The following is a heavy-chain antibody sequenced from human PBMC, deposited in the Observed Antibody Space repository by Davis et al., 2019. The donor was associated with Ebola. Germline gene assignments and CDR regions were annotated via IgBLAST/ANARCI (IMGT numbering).Heavy chain of an antibody. CDR2: IYYSGST. Sequence: SETLSLTCAVYGGSFSGYYWSWIRQPPGKGLEWIGYIYYSGSTNYNPSLKSRVTISVDTSKNQFSLKLSSVTAADTAVYYCARHGFAFHFDYWGQGTLVTVSS. CDR3: ARHGFAFHFDY. J-gene: IGHJ4*02. D-gene: IGHD3-3*02. V-gene: IGHV4-59*08. CDR1: GGSFSGYY.